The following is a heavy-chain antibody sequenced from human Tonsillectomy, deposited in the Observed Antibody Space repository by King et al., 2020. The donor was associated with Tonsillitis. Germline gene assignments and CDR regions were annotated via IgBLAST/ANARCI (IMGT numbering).Heavy chain of an antibody. CDR3: ARQSYGSGSYYKDY. Sequence: VQLQESGPGLVKPSETLSLTCAVSGYSISSGYYWGWIRQPPGKGLEWIATIYHSGSTYYNPSLKSRVTISVDTSKNQFSLKLSSVASAHTAVYYCARQSYGSGSYYKDYWGQGTLVTVSS. J-gene: IGHJ4*02. V-gene: IGHV4-38-2*01. CDR1: GYSISSGYY. CDR2: IYHSGST. D-gene: IGHD3-10*01.